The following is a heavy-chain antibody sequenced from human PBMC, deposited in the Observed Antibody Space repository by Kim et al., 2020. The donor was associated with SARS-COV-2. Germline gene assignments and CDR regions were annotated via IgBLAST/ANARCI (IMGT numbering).Heavy chain of an antibody. CDR2: IYYSGST. J-gene: IGHJ5*02. CDR1: GGSISSRSYY. Sequence: SETLSLTCTVSGGSISSRSYYWGWIRQPPGKGLEWIGSIYYSGSTYYNPSLKSLVTISVDTSKNQFSLKLSSVTAADTAVYYCARRHYYGSGSNRGWFDPWGQGTLVTVSS. D-gene: IGHD3-10*01. V-gene: IGHV4-39*01. CDR3: ARRHYYGSGSNRGWFDP.